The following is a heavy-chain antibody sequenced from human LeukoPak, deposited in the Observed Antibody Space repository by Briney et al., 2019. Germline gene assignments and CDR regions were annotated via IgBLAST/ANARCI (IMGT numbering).Heavy chain of an antibody. D-gene: IGHD4-17*01. V-gene: IGHV3-7*01. CDR2: IKQDGSEK. J-gene: IGHJ4*02. CDR3: ARHDGDYSDYFDY. Sequence: GGSLRLSCAASGFTFSSYWMSWVRQAPGKGLEWVANIKQDGSEKYYVDSVKGRFTISRDNAKNSLYLQMNSLRAEDTAVYYCARHDGDYSDYFDYWSQGTLVTVSS. CDR1: GFTFSSYW.